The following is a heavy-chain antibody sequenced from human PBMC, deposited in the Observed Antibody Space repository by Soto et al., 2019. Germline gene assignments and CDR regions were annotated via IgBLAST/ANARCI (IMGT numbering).Heavy chain of an antibody. J-gene: IGHJ3*02. CDR2: ISSSSSTI. CDR1: GFTFSSHA. D-gene: IGHD6-13*01. CDR3: ARDIGYSSSWYGAFDI. Sequence: PGGSLRLSCAASGFTFSSHAMGWLRQAPGKGLEWVSYISSSSSTIYYADSVKGRFTISRDNAKNSLYLQMNSLRDEDTAVYYCARDIGYSSSWYGAFDIWGQGTMVTVSS. V-gene: IGHV3-48*02.